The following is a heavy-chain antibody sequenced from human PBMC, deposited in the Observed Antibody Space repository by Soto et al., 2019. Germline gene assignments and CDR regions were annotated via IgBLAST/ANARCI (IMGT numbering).Heavy chain of an antibody. Sequence: QVQLQESGPGLVKPSETLSLTCTVSGGSISSYYWSWIRQPPGKGREWIGYIYYSGSTNYNPSLKSRVTISVDTSKNQFSLKLSSVTAADTAVYYCARRRSITIFGVVRYYMDVWGKGTTVTVSS. CDR1: GGSISSYY. J-gene: IGHJ6*03. CDR3: ARRRSITIFGVVRYYMDV. CDR2: IYYSGST. D-gene: IGHD3-3*01. V-gene: IGHV4-59*08.